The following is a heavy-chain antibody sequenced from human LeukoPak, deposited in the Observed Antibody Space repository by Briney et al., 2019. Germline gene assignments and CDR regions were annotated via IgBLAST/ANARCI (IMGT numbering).Heavy chain of an antibody. D-gene: IGHD2-8*01. Sequence: ASVKVSCKASGGTFSSYAISWVRQAPGQGLEWMGGIIPIFGTANYAQKFQGRVTITADESTSTAYMELSSLRSEDTAVYYCATRAYCTNGVCYPDYYYGMDVWGQGTTVTVPS. CDR1: GGTFSSYA. CDR3: ATRAYCTNGVCYPDYYYGMDV. J-gene: IGHJ6*02. CDR2: IIPIFGTA. V-gene: IGHV1-69*13.